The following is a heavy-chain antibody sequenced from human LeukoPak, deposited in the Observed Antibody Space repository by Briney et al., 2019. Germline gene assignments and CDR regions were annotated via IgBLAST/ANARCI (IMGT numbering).Heavy chain of an antibody. Sequence: ASVKDSCKASGGTFSSYAISWVRQAPGQGLEWMGGIIPIFGTANYAQKFQGRVTITADESTSTAYMELSSLRSEDTAVYYCASHYSNYPFDYWGQGTLVTVSS. V-gene: IGHV1-69*13. CDR1: GGTFSSYA. J-gene: IGHJ4*02. CDR3: ASHYSNYPFDY. D-gene: IGHD4-11*01. CDR2: IIPIFGTA.